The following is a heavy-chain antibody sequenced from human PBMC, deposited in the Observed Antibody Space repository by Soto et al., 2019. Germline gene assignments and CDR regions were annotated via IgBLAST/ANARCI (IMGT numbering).Heavy chain of an antibody. CDR2: IKQDGSEK. V-gene: IGHV3-7*01. CDR3: HGYSKYYYFGMDI. J-gene: IGHJ6*02. Sequence: GGSLRLSCTASGFSLSTSWMTWVRQAPGKGLEWVANIKQDGSEKYYVDSVKGRFTISRDNAKNSLYLQMNSLRAEDTAVYYCHGYSKYYYFGMDIWGQGTTVTVSS. CDR1: GFSLSTSW. D-gene: IGHD4-4*01.